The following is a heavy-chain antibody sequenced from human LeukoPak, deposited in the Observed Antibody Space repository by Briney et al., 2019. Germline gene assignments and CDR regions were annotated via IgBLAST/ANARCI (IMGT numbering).Heavy chain of an antibody. D-gene: IGHD4-11*01. J-gene: IGHJ4*02. CDR3: ARDFLLQSEGLFDY. CDR2: FYISGST. Sequence: PSETLSLTRTVSGGSISSYYWSWIRQPAGKGLEWIGRFYISGSTNYNPSLKSRVTMSVDTSKNQFSLRLNSVTAADTAVYYCARDFLLQSEGLFDYWGQGTLVTVSS. V-gene: IGHV4-4*07. CDR1: GGSISSYY.